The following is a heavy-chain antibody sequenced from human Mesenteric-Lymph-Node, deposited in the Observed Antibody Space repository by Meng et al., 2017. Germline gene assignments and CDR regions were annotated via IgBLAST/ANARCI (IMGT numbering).Heavy chain of an antibody. V-gene: IGHV4-39*07. D-gene: IGHD3-22*01. CDR1: GCFITSTTYY. CDR3: ARSKPNLYVVDP. CDR2: VYYTGST. J-gene: IGHJ5*02. Sequence: TCTAAGCFITSTTYYYGGVIRQHPWKWLEWMGNVYYTGSTYYNPSLKSRVTISVDTSKNQFSLKLSSVTAADTAVYYGARSKPNLYVVDPWGQGTLVTVSS.